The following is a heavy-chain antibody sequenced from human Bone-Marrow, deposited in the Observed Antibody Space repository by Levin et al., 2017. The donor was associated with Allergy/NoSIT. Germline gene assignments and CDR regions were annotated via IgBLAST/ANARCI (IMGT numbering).Heavy chain of an antibody. CDR1: GFTFSNAW. V-gene: IGHV3-15*01. D-gene: IGHD3-22*01. J-gene: IGHJ3*02. CDR3: TTAYDPGRPLSLDAFDI. Sequence: GESLKISCAASGFTFSNAWMSWVRQAPGKGLEWVGRIKSKTDGGTTDYAAPVKGRFTISRDDSKNTLYLQMNSLKTEDTAVYYCTTAYDPGRPLSLDAFDIWGQGTMVTVSS. CDR2: IKSKTDGGTT.